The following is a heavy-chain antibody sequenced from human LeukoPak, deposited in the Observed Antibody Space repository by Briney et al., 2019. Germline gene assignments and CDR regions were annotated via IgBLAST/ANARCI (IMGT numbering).Heavy chain of an antibody. D-gene: IGHD5-18*01. CDR2: ISSSSSYI. CDR3: ARADTTHPYYFDY. CDR1: GFTFSSYS. V-gene: IGHV3-21*01. J-gene: IGHJ4*02. Sequence: GGSLRLSCAASGFTFSSYSMNWVRQAPGKGLEWVSSISSSSSYIYHADSVKGRFTISRDNAKNSLYLQVNSLRAEDTAVYYCARADTTHPYYFDYWGQGTLVTVSS.